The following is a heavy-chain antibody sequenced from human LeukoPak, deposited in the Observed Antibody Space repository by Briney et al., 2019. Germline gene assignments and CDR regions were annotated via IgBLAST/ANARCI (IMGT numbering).Heavy chain of an antibody. CDR1: GYTFTTYA. J-gene: IGHJ1*01. CDR3: GRGCGTDCPNAEYFHH. CDR2: INTGNGNT. V-gene: IGHV1-3*04. D-gene: IGHD2-21*02. Sequence: ASVKVSCEASGYTFTTYATHWVRQAPGQRLELMGWINTGNGNTKYSQKFQDRVTITRDTSATTAYMELSSLRSEDTAVYYCGRGCGTDCPNAEYFHHWGQGTLVIVSS.